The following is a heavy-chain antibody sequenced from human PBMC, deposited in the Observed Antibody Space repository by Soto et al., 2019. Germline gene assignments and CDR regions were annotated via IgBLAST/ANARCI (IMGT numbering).Heavy chain of an antibody. D-gene: IGHD3-10*01. V-gene: IGHV2-5*02. CDR3: AHSHSITMVRGVIIPYFDY. Sequence: QITLKESGPPLVKPTQTLTLTCTFSGFSLSTSGVGVGWIRQPPGKALEWLALIYWDDDKRYSPSLKSRLTITKDTSKNQVVRTMTNMDPVDTATYYCAHSHSITMVRGVIIPYFDYWGQGTLVTVSS. J-gene: IGHJ4*02. CDR1: GFSLSTSGVG. CDR2: IYWDDDK.